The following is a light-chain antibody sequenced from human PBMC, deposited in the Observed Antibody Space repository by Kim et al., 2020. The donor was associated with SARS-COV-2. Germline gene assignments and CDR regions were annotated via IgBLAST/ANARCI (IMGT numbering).Light chain of an antibody. Sequence: GQSVTIPCTGTSRDVGGYNFVSWYQQHPGKAPKLMIYEVSKRPSGVPDRVFGSKSGNTASLTVSGLQAEDEADYYCSSYAGNNNLVFGGGTQLTVL. CDR1: SRDVGGYNF. J-gene: IGLJ2*01. CDR2: EVS. V-gene: IGLV2-8*03. CDR3: SSYAGNNNLV.